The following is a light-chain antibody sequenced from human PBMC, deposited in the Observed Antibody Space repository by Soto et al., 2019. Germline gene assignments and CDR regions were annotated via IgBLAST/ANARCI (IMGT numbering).Light chain of an antibody. CDR1: NIGRKG. CDR3: QVWDSGSAQVV. V-gene: IGLV3-21*04. J-gene: IGLJ2*01. Sequence: SYELTQPPSVSVAPGKTASISCGGNNIGRKGVHWYQQKPGQAPVLVIYSDTDLPPVIPERFSGSNSANLATLTISRVEAGDEADYYRQVWDSGSAQVVFGGGTKRTVL. CDR2: SDT.